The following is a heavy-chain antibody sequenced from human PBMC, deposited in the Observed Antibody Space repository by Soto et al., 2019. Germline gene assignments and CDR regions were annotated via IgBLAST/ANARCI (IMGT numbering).Heavy chain of an antibody. CDR1: GGSISSGGYY. J-gene: IGHJ6*03. CDR3: ARSTYSSSWYGVGAYYYYMDV. Sequence: QVQLQESGPGLVKPSQTLSLTCTVSGGSISSGGYYWSWIRQHPGKGLEWIGYIYYSGSTYYNPSLKSRVTISVDTSKNQFSLKLSSVTAADTAVYYCARSTYSSSWYGVGAYYYYMDVWGKGTTVTVSS. CDR2: IYYSGST. D-gene: IGHD6-13*01. V-gene: IGHV4-31*03.